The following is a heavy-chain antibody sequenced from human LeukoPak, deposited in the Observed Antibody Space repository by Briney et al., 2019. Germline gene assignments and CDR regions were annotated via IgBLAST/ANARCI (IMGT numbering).Heavy chain of an antibody. D-gene: IGHD3-10*01. V-gene: IGHV3-48*04. Sequence: GGSLRLSCAASGFTFSSYSMNWVRQAPGKGLEWVSYISSSSSTIYYADSVKGRFTISRDNAKNSLYLQMNSLRAEDTAVYYCARDGYCGSGSQFDYWGQGTLVTVSS. CDR3: ARDGYCGSGSQFDY. CDR2: ISSSSSTI. J-gene: IGHJ4*02. CDR1: GFTFSSYS.